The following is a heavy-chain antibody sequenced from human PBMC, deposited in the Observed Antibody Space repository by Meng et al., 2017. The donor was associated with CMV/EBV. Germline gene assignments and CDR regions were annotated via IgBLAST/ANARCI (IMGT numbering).Heavy chain of an antibody. CDR3: ARDKFKYCSSTSCSHDYYYYGMDV. D-gene: IGHD2-2*01. CDR1: GFTFSSYS. CDR2: ISSSSSYI. J-gene: IGHJ6*02. V-gene: IGHV3-21*01. Sequence: ETLSLTCAASGFTFSSYSMNWVRQAPGKGLEWVSSISSSSSYIYYADSVKGRFTISRDNAKNSLYLQMNSLRAEDTAVYYCARDKFKYCSSTSCSHDYYYYGMDVWGQGTTVTVSS.